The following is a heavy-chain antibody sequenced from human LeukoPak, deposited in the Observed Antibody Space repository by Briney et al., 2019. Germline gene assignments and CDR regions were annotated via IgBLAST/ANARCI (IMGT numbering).Heavy chain of an antibody. V-gene: IGHV3-30*18. D-gene: IGHD1-26*01. CDR3: AKVGAADAFDI. CDR2: ISYDGSNK. J-gene: IGHJ3*02. CDR1: GFTFSTYG. Sequence: GGSLRLSCAASGFTFSTYGMHWVRQAPGKGLEWVTFISYDGSNKFYAGSVKGRFTISRHNSKNTLYVQMNSLRAEDTAVYYCAKVGAADAFDIWGQGTMVTVSS.